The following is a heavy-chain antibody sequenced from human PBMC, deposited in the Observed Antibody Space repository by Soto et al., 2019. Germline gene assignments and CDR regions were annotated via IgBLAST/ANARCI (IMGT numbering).Heavy chain of an antibody. D-gene: IGHD2-21*01. CDR3: ASPGTVTGDTQDAFDI. J-gene: IGHJ3*02. CDR2: ISAYNGNT. CDR1: GYTFTSYG. V-gene: IGHV1-18*01. Sequence: ASVKVSCKASGYTFTSYGISWVRQAPGQGLEWMGWISAYNGNTNYAQKLQGRVTMTTDTSTSTAYMELRSLRSDDTAVYYCASPGTVTGDTQDAFDIWGQGTMVTVSS.